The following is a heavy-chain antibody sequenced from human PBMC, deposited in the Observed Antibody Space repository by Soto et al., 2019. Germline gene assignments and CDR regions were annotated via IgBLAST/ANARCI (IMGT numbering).Heavy chain of an antibody. CDR1: GFSLSKARMG. CDR3: ARALREDHPIYYFDS. V-gene: IGHV2-26*01. J-gene: IGHJ4*01. Sequence: QVTLKESGPVLVKPTETLTLTCTVSGFSLSKARMGVSWIRRSPGQALEWLAHIFWNDERSYNTSLKSRLITSRNTSKSHVVLTMTNVDPVDTGTYFSARALREDHPIYYFDSWGNGTLVTVSS. D-gene: IGHD1-26*01. CDR2: IFWNDER.